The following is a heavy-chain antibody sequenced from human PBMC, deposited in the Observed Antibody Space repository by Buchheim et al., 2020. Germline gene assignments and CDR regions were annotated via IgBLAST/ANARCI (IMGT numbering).Heavy chain of an antibody. CDR2: ITSTSTTI. CDR1: GFTFSIYS. CDR3: ATSIGYISY. D-gene: IGHD3-22*01. J-gene: IGHJ4*02. V-gene: IGHV3-48*01. Sequence: EVQLVESGGGLGQPGGSLRLSCAASGFTFSIYSMNWVRQAPGKGLEWVSYITSTSTTIYYADSVKGRFTISRDNAKNSLFLQMNSLRAEDTAVYYCATSIGYISYWGQGTL.